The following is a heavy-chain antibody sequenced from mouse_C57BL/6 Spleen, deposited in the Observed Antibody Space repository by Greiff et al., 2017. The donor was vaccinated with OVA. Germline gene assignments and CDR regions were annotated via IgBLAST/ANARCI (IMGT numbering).Heavy chain of an antibody. J-gene: IGHJ1*03. CDR3: AREDYGPWYFDV. CDR1: GYSITSGYY. D-gene: IGHD1-1*02. CDR2: ISYDGSN. Sequence: EVQLVESGPGLVKPSQSLSLTCSVTGYSITSGYYWNWIRQFPGNKLEWMGYISYDGSNNYNPSLKNRISITRDTSKNQFFLKLNSVTTEDTATYYCAREDYGPWYFDVWGTGTTVTVSS. V-gene: IGHV3-6*01.